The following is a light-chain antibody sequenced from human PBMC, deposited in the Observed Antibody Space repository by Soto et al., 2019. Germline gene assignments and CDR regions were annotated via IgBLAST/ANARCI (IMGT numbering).Light chain of an antibody. CDR3: QQYVSSL. J-gene: IGKJ1*01. CDR1: QSVASSY. CDR2: GAS. V-gene: IGKV3-20*01. Sequence: EIVLTQSPGTLSLSPGERATLSCRASQSVASSYLAWYQQKPGQAPRLLIYGASSRATGIPDRFSGSGSGTDFTLTISRLEPEDFAVDYCQQYVSSLFGQGTKVDIK.